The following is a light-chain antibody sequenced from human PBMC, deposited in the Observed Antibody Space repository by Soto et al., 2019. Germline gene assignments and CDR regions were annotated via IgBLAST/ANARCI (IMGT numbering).Light chain of an antibody. CDR1: QSVDSN. CDR2: GAS. Sequence: EIVLTQSPATLSVSPGERGTLSCRASQSVDSNLAWYQQKPGQAPRLLMYGASTRATDIPARFSGSGSGTEFTLTINSLQSEDFAVYYCQQYNDWILTFGQGTKVDIK. V-gene: IGKV3-15*01. CDR3: QQYNDWILT. J-gene: IGKJ1*01.